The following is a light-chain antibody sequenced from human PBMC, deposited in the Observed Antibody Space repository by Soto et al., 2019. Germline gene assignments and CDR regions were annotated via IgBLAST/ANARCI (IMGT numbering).Light chain of an antibody. CDR1: SSDVGSYHL. CDR3: CAYAGRSTDV. V-gene: IGLV2-23*01. J-gene: IGLJ1*01. CDR2: EGS. Sequence: QSVLTQPASVSGSPGQSSTISCTGTSSDVGSYHLVSWYQQQPGKAPKLMIYEGSRRTSGVSNRFSGSKSGNTASLTISGLQAEDEADYDCCAYAGRSTDVFGTGTTLTVL.